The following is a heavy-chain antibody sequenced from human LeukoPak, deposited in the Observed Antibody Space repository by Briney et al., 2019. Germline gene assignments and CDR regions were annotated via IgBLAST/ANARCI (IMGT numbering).Heavy chain of an antibody. CDR2: IIPILGIA. CDR1: GGTFSSYA. D-gene: IGHD3-10*01. V-gene: IGHV1-69*04. J-gene: IGHJ4*02. CDR3: ARHSLTITMVRGVMDY. Sequence: GSSVKVSCKASGGTFSSYAISWVRQAPGQGLEWMGRIIPILGIANYAQKFQGRVTITADKSTSTAYMELSSLRSEDTAVYYCARHSLTITMVRGVMDYWGQGTLVTVSS.